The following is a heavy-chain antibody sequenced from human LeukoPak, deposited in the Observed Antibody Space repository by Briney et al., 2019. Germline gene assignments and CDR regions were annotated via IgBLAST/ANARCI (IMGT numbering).Heavy chain of an antibody. CDR2: ISGSGGST. CDR3: ARDLIRGYSYGLFDY. J-gene: IGHJ4*02. V-gene: IGHV3-23*01. CDR1: GFTFSSYA. D-gene: IGHD5-18*01. Sequence: GGSLRLSCAASGFTFSSYAMSWVRQAPGKGLEWVSAISGSGGSTYYADSVKGRFTISRDNSKNTLYLQMNSLRAEDTAVYYCARDLIRGYSYGLFDYWGQGTLVTVS.